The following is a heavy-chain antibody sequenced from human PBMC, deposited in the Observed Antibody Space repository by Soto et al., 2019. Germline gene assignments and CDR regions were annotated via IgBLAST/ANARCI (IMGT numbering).Heavy chain of an antibody. CDR1: GGSFSGYY. CDR2: INHSGST. CDR3: ARVSGSYYYGMDV. V-gene: IGHV4-34*01. Sequence: PSETLSLTCAIYGGSFSGYYWSWLRQPPGKGLEWIGEINHSGSTNYNPSLKSRVTISADTSKNQFSLKLNSVTAADTAVYYCARVSGSYYYGMDVWGQGTTVTVSS. J-gene: IGHJ6*02.